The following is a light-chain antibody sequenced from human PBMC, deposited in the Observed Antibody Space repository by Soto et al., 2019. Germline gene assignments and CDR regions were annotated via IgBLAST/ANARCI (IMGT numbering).Light chain of an antibody. Sequence: EIVMTQSPATLSVSPGERATLSCRASQSVSSNLAWYQQKPGQAPRLLIYGASTRATGIPARFSGSGSWTEFTLTISSLQSEDFAVYYCQQYNNWTPWTFGQGTKVEIK. J-gene: IGKJ1*01. CDR3: QQYNNWTPWT. V-gene: IGKV3-15*01. CDR1: QSVSSN. CDR2: GAS.